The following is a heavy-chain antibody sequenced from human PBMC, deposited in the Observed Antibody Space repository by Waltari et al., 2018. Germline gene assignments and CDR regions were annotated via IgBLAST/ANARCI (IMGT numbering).Heavy chain of an antibody. J-gene: IGHJ4*02. CDR2: VSHDGSTI. CDR3: ARGTGSGSFLVDH. V-gene: IGHV3-30-3*01. D-gene: IGHD3-10*01. Sequence: QVQLVASGGGVFQPGPSLRLSCAAPGFRVSNYAMHWVRQTPGKGLEWVTLVSHDGSTIHYAESVRGRFSISRDNSRDTLYLQMNSLTTDDSAIYYCARGTGSGSFLVDHWGQGTLVTVST. CDR1: GFRVSNYA.